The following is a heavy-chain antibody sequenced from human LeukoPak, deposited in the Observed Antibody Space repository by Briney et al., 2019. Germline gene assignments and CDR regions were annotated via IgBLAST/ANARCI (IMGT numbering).Heavy chain of an antibody. V-gene: IGHV5-51*01. J-gene: IGHJ5*02. D-gene: IGHD4-17*01. CDR2: IYPGASDT. CDR1: GYSFTSYW. Sequence: GESLKTSCKGSGYSFTSYWIGWVRQLPGKGLEWMGIIYPGASDTRYTPSFQGQVTISADKSISTAYLQWSSLKASDTAMYYCARQDDYGSFFRFDPWGQGTLVTVSS. CDR3: ARQDDYGSFFRFDP.